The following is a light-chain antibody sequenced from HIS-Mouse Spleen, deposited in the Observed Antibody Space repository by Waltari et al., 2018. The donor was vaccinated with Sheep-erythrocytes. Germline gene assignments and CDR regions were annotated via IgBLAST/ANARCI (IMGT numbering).Light chain of an antibody. Sequence: QSALTQPRSVSGSPGQSVTISCTGTSSDVGGYNYVSWYQQHPGKAPKLMLYDVSTRSSGVPDRFSGSKSGNTASLTISGLQAEDEADYYCCSYAGSYNYVFGTGTKVTVL. V-gene: IGLV2-11*01. J-gene: IGLJ1*01. CDR2: DVS. CDR1: SSDVGGYNY. CDR3: CSYAGSYNYV.